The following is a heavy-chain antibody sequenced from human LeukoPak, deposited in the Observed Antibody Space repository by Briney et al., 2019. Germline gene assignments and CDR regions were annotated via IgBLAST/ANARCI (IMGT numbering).Heavy chain of an antibody. V-gene: IGHV4-30-4*08. CDR3: ATSGTYYYDGRD. CDR2: IYYSGTT. Sequence: SQTLSLTCSVSGGSINSGDYYWSWVRQPPGRGLEWIGYIYYSGTTYYSPSLKSRLTISVDTSKNQFSLKLNSVTAADTALYYCATSGTYYYDGRDWGQGTLVTVSS. J-gene: IGHJ4*02. CDR1: GGSINSGDYY. D-gene: IGHD3-22*01.